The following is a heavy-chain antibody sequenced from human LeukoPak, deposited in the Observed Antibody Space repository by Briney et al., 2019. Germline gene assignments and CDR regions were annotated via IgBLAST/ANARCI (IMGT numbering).Heavy chain of an antibody. D-gene: IGHD2-15*01. Sequence: EASVKVSCKASGYTFTGYYMHWVRQAPGQGLEWMGWINPNSGGTNYAQKFQGRVTMTRDTSISTAYMELSRLRSDDTAVYYCARDRYCSGGSCLTGWFDPWGQGTLVTVSS. CDR3: ARDRYCSGGSCLTGWFDP. V-gene: IGHV1-2*02. CDR1: GYTFTGYY. CDR2: INPNSGGT. J-gene: IGHJ5*02.